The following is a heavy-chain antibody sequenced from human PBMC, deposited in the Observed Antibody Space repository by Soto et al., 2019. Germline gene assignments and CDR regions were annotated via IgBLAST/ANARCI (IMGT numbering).Heavy chain of an antibody. J-gene: IGHJ4*02. CDR2: IIPIFGTA. Sequence: QVQLVQSGAEVKKPGSSVKVSCKASGGTFSSYAISWVRQAPGQGLEWMGGIIPIFGTANYEQKFQSRVTITADESTSTASKELSSLRSEAMAVYYCARDSHHGETSITIFLDWGQGTLVSVSS. CDR3: ARDSHHGETSITIFLD. V-gene: IGHV1-69*01. D-gene: IGHD3-3*01. CDR1: GGTFSSYA.